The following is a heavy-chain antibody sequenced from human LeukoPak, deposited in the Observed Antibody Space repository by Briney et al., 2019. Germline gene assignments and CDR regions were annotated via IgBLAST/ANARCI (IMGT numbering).Heavy chain of an antibody. J-gene: IGHJ6*02. V-gene: IGHV3-21*01. CDR2: MTSSSYI. CDR3: VRESTSYYGMDV. Sequence: GGALRLSCAASGFTFSVYSMTWGRQAPGKGREWGSSMTSSSYINYADPVKGRFTISRDNAKNSLYLQMNSLRAEDPAVYYCVRESTSYYGMDVWGQGNTVTVSS. CDR1: GFTFSVYS. D-gene: IGHD1-14*01.